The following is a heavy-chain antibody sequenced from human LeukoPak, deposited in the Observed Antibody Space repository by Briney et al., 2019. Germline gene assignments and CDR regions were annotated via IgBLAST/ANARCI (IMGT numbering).Heavy chain of an antibody. J-gene: IGHJ5*02. D-gene: IGHD3-3*01. V-gene: IGHV4-38-2*02. Sequence: SETLSLTCTVSGYFISSGYYWGWIRQPPGKGLDWIGSIYHSGSTYYNPSLKSRVTISVDTSKKQFSLKLSSVTAADTAVYYCARAHYDFWSGLNWFDPGAREPWSPSPQ. CDR1: GYFISSGYY. CDR3: ARAHYDFWSGLNWFDP. CDR2: IYHSGST.